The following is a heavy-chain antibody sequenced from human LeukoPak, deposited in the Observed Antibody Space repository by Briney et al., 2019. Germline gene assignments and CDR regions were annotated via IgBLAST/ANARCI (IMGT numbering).Heavy chain of an antibody. Sequence: ASVKVSCKASGCTFTSYYMHWVRQAPGQGLEWMGIINPSGGNTNYAQKLQGRVTMTTDTSTSTAYMELRSLRSDDTAVYYCARDLRYSSSPRIHYFDYWGQGTLVTVSS. V-gene: IGHV1-46*01. CDR1: GCTFTSYY. CDR3: ARDLRYSSSPRIHYFDY. J-gene: IGHJ4*02. CDR2: INPSGGNT. D-gene: IGHD6-6*01.